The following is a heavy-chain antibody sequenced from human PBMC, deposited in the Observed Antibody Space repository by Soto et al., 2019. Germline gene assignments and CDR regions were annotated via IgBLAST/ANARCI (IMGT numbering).Heavy chain of an antibody. J-gene: IGHJ5*02. CDR1: GFTFTNYG. CDR2: IWFDGTNK. Sequence: QVQLVESGGGVVQPEKSLRLSCAASGFTFTNYGMHWVRQAPGKGLEWVAGIWFDGTNKNYAYSVKGRFTISRDNSNNTWYLQMNSLRAEDTAVYYCVRDYTYGSGASSGHSWFDPWGQGTLVSVSS. V-gene: IGHV3-33*01. D-gene: IGHD3-10*01. CDR3: VRDYTYGSGASSGHSWFDP.